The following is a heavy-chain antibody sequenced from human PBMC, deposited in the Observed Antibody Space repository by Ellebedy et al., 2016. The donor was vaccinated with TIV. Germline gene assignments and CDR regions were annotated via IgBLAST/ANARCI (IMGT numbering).Heavy chain of an antibody. Sequence: GESLKISCAVSGFTFSSYWMHWVRQAPGKGLVWVSRIITDGTTTTYADSVKGRFTISRDNAKNTLYLQMNSLRAEDTAVYYCATNKNYIMGYWGQGTLVTVSS. CDR2: IITDGTTT. D-gene: IGHD1-7*01. CDR1: GFTFSSYW. CDR3: ATNKNYIMGY. V-gene: IGHV3-74*01. J-gene: IGHJ4*02.